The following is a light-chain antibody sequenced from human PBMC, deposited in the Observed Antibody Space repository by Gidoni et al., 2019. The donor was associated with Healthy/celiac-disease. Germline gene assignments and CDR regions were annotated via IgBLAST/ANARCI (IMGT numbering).Light chain of an antibody. CDR3: QSYDSSLSGYV. CDR1: SSNIGAGYD. CDR2: GNI. J-gene: IGLJ1*01. V-gene: IGLV1-40*01. Sequence: QAVLTQPPSVSGATGQRGTITCTGSSSNIGAGYDVPWYQQLPGNAPNLLIYGNINRPSGVPDRFSGSKSGTSASPAITALHAEDEADYYCQSYDSSLSGYVFGTGTKVTVL.